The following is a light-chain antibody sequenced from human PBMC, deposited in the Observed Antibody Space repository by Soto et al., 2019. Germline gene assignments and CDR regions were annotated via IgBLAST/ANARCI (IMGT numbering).Light chain of an antibody. CDR3: QQYGTSPLT. Sequence: EIVMTQSPTTLSVSPGERATLSCRASQSVTSNYLAWYQQKPGQAPSLLIYGASARATGIPDRFAGSGSGTDFTLTISGLEPEDFAVYYCQQYGTSPLTFGQGTKVDIK. CDR2: GAS. CDR1: QSVTSNY. V-gene: IGKV3-20*01. J-gene: IGKJ1*01.